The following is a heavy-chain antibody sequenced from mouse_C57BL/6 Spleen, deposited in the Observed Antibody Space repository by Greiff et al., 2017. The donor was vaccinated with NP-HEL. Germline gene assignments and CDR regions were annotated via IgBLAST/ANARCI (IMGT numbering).Heavy chain of an antibody. D-gene: IGHD1-1*01. CDR2: IYPGDGDT. CDR3: ARSRITTVVSYFDV. CDR1: GYAFSSSW. V-gene: IGHV1-82*01. Sequence: VKLQESGPELVKPGASVKISCKASGYAFSSSWMNWVKQRPGKGLEWIGRIYPGDGDTNYNGKFKGKATLTADKSSSTAYMQLSSLTSEDSAVYFCARSRITTVVSYFDVWGTGTTVTVSS. J-gene: IGHJ1*03.